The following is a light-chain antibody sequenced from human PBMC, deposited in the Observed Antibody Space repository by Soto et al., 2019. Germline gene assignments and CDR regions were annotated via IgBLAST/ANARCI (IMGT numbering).Light chain of an antibody. CDR2: GAF. CDR1: QSVSNY. V-gene: IGKV3-20*01. J-gene: IGKJ1*01. CDR3: QQYGSSYWT. Sequence: EIVMTQSPATLSVSPGERATLSCRASQSVSNYLAWYQQKPGQAPRLLIYGAFNRATGIPARFSGSGSGTDFTLTISRLEPEDFGVYYCQQYGSSYWTFGQGTKVDI.